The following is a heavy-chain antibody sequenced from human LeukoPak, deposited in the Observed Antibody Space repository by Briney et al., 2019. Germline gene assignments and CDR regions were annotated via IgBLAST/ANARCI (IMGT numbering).Heavy chain of an antibody. D-gene: IGHD3-10*01. Sequence: ASVKVSCKASGYTFTSYYMHWVRQAPGQGLEWMGIINPSGGSTSYAQKFQGRVTMTRDTSTSTVYMELSSLRSEDTAVYYCAASVRGNYYYYYMDVWGKGTTVTVSS. CDR1: GYTFTSYY. CDR3: AASVRGNYYYYYMDV. V-gene: IGHV1-46*01. J-gene: IGHJ6*03. CDR2: INPSGGST.